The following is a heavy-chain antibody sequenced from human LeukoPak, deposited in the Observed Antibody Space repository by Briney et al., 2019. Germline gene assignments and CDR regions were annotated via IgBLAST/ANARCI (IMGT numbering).Heavy chain of an antibody. V-gene: IGHV4-4*02. CDR3: ARGHSGRWWFFDL. Sequence: SETLSLTCGVSGGSISTTNWWTWVRQPPGEGLEWIGEVHLSGRTHYNPSLESRVTMSVDMSENHISLRLTSVTVADTAVYYCARGHSGRWWFFDLWGRGTLVTVSS. CDR1: GGSISTTNW. D-gene: IGHD6-25*01. J-gene: IGHJ2*01. CDR2: VHLSGRT.